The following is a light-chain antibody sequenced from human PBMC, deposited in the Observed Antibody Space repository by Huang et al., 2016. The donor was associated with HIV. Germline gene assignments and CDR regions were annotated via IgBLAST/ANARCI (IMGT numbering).Light chain of an antibody. CDR2: AAS. Sequence: DIQMTQSPSSLSASVGDRVTITCRASQSISSYLNWDQQKPEKAPKLLVYAASSLQSRVPSRIRGSGVGTDFTLTISSLQAEYFATYFCQQSYSLLTFGGGTKVEIK. CDR1: QSISSY. J-gene: IGKJ4*01. CDR3: QQSYSLLT. V-gene: IGKV1-39*01.